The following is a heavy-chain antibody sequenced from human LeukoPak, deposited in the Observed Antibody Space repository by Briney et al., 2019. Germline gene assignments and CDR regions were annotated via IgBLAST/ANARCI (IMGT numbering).Heavy chain of an antibody. J-gene: IGHJ5*02. V-gene: IGHV1-69*13. CDR2: IIPIFGTA. D-gene: IGHD4-17*01. CDR3: ARGALNEYGDYVADH. Sequence: GASVKVSCKASGGTFSSYAISWVRQAPGQGLEWMGGIIPIFGTANYAQKFQGRVTITADESTGTAYMELSSLRSEDTAVFYCARGALNEYGDYVADHWGQGTLVTVSS. CDR1: GGTFSSYA.